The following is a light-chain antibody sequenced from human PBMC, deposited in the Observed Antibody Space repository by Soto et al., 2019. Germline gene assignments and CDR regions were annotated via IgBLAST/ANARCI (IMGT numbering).Light chain of an antibody. CDR3: QSSPSCIIGYF. V-gene: IGLV1-40*01. CDR1: SSNIGAGYD. J-gene: IGLJ1*01. Sequence: QSVLPQPPSVSGAPGHRVTISCTGSSSNIGAGYDVHWYQQLPGTAPKLLIYGNSNRPSGVPDRFSGSKSGTSASLGITGLRAEDEADYYSQSSPSCIIGYFFGTGSKVSVL. CDR2: GNS.